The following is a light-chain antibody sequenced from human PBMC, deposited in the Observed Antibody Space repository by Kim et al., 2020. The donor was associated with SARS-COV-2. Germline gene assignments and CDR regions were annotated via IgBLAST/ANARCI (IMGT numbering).Light chain of an antibody. V-gene: IGLV1-47*01. CDR3: AAWDESLSGRV. Sequence: QSVLTQPPSESGTPGQGVTISCSGSSSNIGINNVYWYQQLPGTAPKLLIFKNDQRPSGVPDRFSGSKSGTSGSLAISGLRSEDEADYYCAAWDESLSGRVFGGGTQLTVL. J-gene: IGLJ3*02. CDR2: KND. CDR1: SSNIGINN.